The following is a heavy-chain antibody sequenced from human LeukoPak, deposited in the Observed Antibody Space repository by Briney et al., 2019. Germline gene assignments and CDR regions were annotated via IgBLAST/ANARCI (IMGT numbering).Heavy chain of an antibody. Sequence: GGSLRLSCAASGFPFNSYGMHWVRQAPGKGLQWVAYIRYDGSTKYYADSVKGRFTISRDNSKNTLYLQMNSLRAEDTAVYYCAKDTSYGGNALALDYWGQGTLVTVSS. V-gene: IGHV3-30*02. CDR1: GFPFNSYG. CDR3: AKDTSYGGNALALDY. CDR2: IRYDGSTK. J-gene: IGHJ4*02. D-gene: IGHD4-23*01.